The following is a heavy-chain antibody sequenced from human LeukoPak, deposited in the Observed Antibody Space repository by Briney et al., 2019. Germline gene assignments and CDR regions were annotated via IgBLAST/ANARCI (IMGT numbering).Heavy chain of an antibody. Sequence: ASVTVSCKASGYTFTGYYMHWVRQAPGQGLEWVGWINPKKGGSNYAQKFQGRVTMTRDRSISTAYMELSRLTSDDTAVYYCARASFWESPINWFAPWGQGTLVTVSS. CDR3: ARASFWESPINWFAP. D-gene: IGHD3-16*01. CDR1: GYTFTGYY. J-gene: IGHJ5*02. V-gene: IGHV1-2*02. CDR2: INPKKGGS.